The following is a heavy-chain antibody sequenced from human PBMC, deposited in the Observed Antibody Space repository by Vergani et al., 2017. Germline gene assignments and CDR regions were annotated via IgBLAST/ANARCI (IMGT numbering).Heavy chain of an antibody. CDR3: AGTSYCSGGSCYYYYYMDV. V-gene: IGHV4-4*02. CDR2: IYHSGST. D-gene: IGHD2-15*01. Sequence: QVQLQESGPGLVKPSGTLSLTCAVSGGSISSSNWWSWVRQPPGKGLEWIGEIYHSGSTNYNPSLKSRVTISVDKSKNQFSLKLSSVTAADTAGYYCAGTSYCSGGSCYYYYYMDVWGKGTTVTVSS. CDR1: GGSISSSNW. J-gene: IGHJ6*03.